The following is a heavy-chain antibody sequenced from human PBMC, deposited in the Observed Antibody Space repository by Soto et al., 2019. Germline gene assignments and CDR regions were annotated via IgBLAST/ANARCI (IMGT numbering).Heavy chain of an antibody. J-gene: IGHJ4*02. CDR2: ISGSGGST. D-gene: IGHD3-22*01. Sequence: EVQLLESGGGLVQPGGSLRLPCAASGFTFSSYAMSWVRQAPGKGLEWVSAISGSGGSTYYADSVKGRFTISRDNSKNTLFLQMNSLRAEDTAVYYCAKTYYYDSSGYSNPEFDYWGQGTLVTVSS. CDR1: GFTFSSYA. V-gene: IGHV3-23*01. CDR3: AKTYYYDSSGYSNPEFDY.